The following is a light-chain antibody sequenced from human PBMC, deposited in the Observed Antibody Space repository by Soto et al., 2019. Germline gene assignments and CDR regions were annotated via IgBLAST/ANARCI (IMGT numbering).Light chain of an antibody. CDR3: QQYGGSPLYT. CDR1: QSVTSRN. Sequence: EIVLTQSPGTLSLSPGERATLSGRAIQSVTSRNLAWYKQKPGQAPRLRIYAASSRATGTPDRFSGSGSGTDFTLTINRLEPEDFALYYCQQYGGSPLYTFGQGTKLEIK. CDR2: AAS. J-gene: IGKJ2*01. V-gene: IGKV3-20*01.